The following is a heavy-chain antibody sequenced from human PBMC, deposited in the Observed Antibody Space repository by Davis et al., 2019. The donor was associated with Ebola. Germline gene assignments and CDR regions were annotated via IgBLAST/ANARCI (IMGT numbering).Heavy chain of an antibody. CDR3: AKDLGGGYDHSYYKYYGMDV. J-gene: IGHJ6*04. D-gene: IGHD5-12*01. Sequence: GESLKISCAASGFSFSGYNMNWFRQAPGKGLEWVSHISSSGSTIYYADSVRGRFTISRDNAKNSLYLQMNSLRDEDTAVYYCAKDLGGGYDHSYYKYYGMDVWGKGTTVTVSS. CDR2: ISSSGSTI. CDR1: GFSFSGYN. V-gene: IGHV3-48*02.